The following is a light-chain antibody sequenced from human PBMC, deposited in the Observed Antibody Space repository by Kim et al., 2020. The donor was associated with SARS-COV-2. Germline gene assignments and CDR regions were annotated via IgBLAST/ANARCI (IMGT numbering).Light chain of an antibody. J-gene: IGKJ4*01. Sequence: ASVGDKATIACRASHTIITHLNWFQQKPGKAPKLLMYVTSTLQSGVPSRFSVSGSETEFTLTISSLQPENFATYYCQQTYCIPLTFGGGTKVDIK. CDR1: HTIITH. CDR3: QQTYCIPLT. CDR2: VTS. V-gene: IGKV1-39*01.